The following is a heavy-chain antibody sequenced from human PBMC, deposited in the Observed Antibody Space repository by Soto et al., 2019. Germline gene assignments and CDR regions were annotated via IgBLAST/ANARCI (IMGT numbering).Heavy chain of an antibody. D-gene: IGHD6-19*01. CDR1: GYTFIAYY. J-gene: IGHJ4*02. V-gene: IGHV1-2*02. CDR3: ARPPGYISDWYYFDL. Sequence: GASVKVSCKVSGYTFIAYYMHGVRQAPGQGFEWMGRISPKSGGTNYAQKFQGRVTMTCDTSLNTAYMELRSLMSEDTAVYYCARPPGYISDWYYFDLWGQGTLVTVSS. CDR2: ISPKSGGT.